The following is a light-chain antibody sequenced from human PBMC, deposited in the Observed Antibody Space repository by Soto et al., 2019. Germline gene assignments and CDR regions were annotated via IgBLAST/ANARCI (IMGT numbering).Light chain of an antibody. J-gene: IGLJ1*01. CDR1: SSDVGIYNY. Sequence: LTQPASVSGSPGQSIAISCTGSSSDVGIYNYVSWYQQHPGKVPKLIIYEVTNRPSGVSNRFSGSKSDNTASLTISGLQAEDEADYYCSSYTTRSTRVFGTGTKVTVL. CDR2: EVT. CDR3: SSYTTRSTRV. V-gene: IGLV2-14*01.